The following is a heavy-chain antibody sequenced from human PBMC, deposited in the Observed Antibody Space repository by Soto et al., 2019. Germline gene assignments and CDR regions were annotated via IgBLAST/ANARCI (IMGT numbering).Heavy chain of an antibody. J-gene: IGHJ6*02. V-gene: IGHV3-15*07. D-gene: IGHD3-3*01. CDR2: IKSKTDGGTT. Sequence: GGSLRLSCAASGFTFSNAWMNWVRQAPGKGLEWVGRIKSKTDGGTTDYAAPVKGRFTISRDDSKNTLYLQMNSLKTEDTAVYYCTTDLYQSSGLLEVDYYYYYGLDVWGQGTTVTVSS. CDR3: TTDLYQSSGLLEVDYYYYYGLDV. CDR1: GFTFSNAW.